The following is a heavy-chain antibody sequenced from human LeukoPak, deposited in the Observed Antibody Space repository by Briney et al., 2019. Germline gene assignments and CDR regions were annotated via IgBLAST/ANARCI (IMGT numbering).Heavy chain of an antibody. J-gene: IGHJ4*02. CDR1: GFTVNNNY. CDR3: ALITGSGFPLTY. D-gene: IGHD6-25*01. CDR2: IYSGGDT. V-gene: IGHV3-66*01. Sequence: PGGSLRLSCAASGFTVNNNYMSWVRQAPGKGLEWVSVIYSGGDTYCADSLKGRFTISRDNSKNTLYLQMDSLRAVDTAVYYCALITGSGFPLTYWGQGTLVTVAS.